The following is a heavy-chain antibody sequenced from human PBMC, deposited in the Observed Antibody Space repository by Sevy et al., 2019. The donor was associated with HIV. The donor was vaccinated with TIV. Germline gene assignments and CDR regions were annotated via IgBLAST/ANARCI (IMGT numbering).Heavy chain of an antibody. CDR2: LSFGCGEI. Sequence: GGSLRLSCAASGFTFSKYSMSWVRQPPGKGLEWVSTLSFGCGEINYADSVMGRFTISRDNSKSSVYLQMNNLRPEDTAVYYCAREGCTKPHDHWGQGTLVTVSS. CDR3: AREGCTKPHDH. V-gene: IGHV3-23*01. CDR1: GFTFSKYS. D-gene: IGHD2-8*01. J-gene: IGHJ4*02.